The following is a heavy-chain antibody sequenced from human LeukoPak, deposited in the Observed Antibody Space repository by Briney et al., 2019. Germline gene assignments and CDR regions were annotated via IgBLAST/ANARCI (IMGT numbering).Heavy chain of an antibody. Sequence: ASVKVSCKVSGYTLTELSMHWVRQAPGKGLEWMGGFDPEDGETIYAQKFQGRVTMTEDTSTDTAYMELSSLRSEDTAVYYCARDHSPYVVVTALGDTPKGDWGQGTLVTVSS. V-gene: IGHV1-24*01. CDR3: ARDHSPYVVVTALGDTPKGD. CDR2: FDPEDGET. CDR1: GYTLTELS. J-gene: IGHJ4*02. D-gene: IGHD2-21*02.